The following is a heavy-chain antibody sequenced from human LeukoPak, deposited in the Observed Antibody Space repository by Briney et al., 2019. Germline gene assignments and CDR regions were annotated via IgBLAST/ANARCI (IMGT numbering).Heavy chain of an antibody. J-gene: IGHJ4*02. CDR1: GFTFSSHN. Sequence: GGSLRLSCAASGFTFSSHNMNWVRQAPMQGLEWVSSIGTDGSYIYYADSVQGRFTISRDNAKNSLYLQMNSLTAEDTAVYYCERGSVGPDCWGQGTLVTVSS. CDR3: ERGSVGPDC. CDR2: IGTDGSYI. V-gene: IGHV3-21*01. D-gene: IGHD1-26*01.